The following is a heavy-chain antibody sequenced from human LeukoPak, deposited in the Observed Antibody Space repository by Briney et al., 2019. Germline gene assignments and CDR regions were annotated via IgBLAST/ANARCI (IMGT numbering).Heavy chain of an antibody. CDR2: ISAYNGNT. CDR1: GYTFTSYG. V-gene: IGHV1-18*01. CDR3: ARAGIAARLTPFDY. Sequence: ASVRASCKASGYTFTSYGISWVRQAPGQGLEWMGWISAYNGNTNYAQKLHGRVTMTTDTSTSTAYMELRSLRSDDTAVYYCARAGIAARLTPFDYWGQGTLVTVSS. D-gene: IGHD6-6*01. J-gene: IGHJ4*02.